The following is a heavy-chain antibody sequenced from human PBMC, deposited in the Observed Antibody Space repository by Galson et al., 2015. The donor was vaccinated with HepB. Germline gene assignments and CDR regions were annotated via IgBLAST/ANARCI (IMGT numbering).Heavy chain of an antibody. CDR1: GFTFSSYR. CDR2: ISSGGSTL. J-gene: IGHJ5*02. V-gene: IGHV3-48*02. Sequence: SLRLSCAASGFTFSSYRMNWVRQAPGKGLEWVSHISSGGSTLYYADSVKGRFTISRDNAKNSLYLQVNSLRDEDTAVYYCARDRDDSSRYYGWVDPWGQGTLVTVSS. D-gene: IGHD3-22*01. CDR3: ARDRDDSSRYYGWVDP.